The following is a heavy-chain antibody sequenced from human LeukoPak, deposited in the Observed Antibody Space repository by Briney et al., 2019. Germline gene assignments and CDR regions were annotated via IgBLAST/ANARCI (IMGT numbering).Heavy chain of an antibody. CDR3: ARHLEDGKYFDWLLSYYFDY. V-gene: IGHV4-39*01. Sequence: SETLSLTCTVSGGSISSSSYYWGWIRQPPGKGLEWIGSIYYSGSTYYNPSLKSRVTISVDTSKNQFSLKLSSVTAADTAVYYCARHLEDGKYFDWLLSYYFDYWGQGTLVTVSS. CDR2: IYYSGST. J-gene: IGHJ4*02. CDR1: GGSISSSSYY. D-gene: IGHD3-9*01.